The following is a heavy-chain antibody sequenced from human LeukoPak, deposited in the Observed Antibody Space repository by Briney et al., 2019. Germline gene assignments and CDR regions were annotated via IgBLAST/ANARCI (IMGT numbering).Heavy chain of an antibody. CDR1: GYTFTSYG. CDR2: ISAYNGNT. CDR3: ARELNVVVPAATRGADY. Sequence: GASVKVSCKASGYTFTSYGISWVRQAPGQGLEWMGWISAYNGNTNYAQKLQGRVTMTPDTSPSTAYMELRSLRSDDTAVYYCARELNVVVPAATRGADYWGQGTLVTVSS. J-gene: IGHJ4*02. D-gene: IGHD2-2*01. V-gene: IGHV1-18*01.